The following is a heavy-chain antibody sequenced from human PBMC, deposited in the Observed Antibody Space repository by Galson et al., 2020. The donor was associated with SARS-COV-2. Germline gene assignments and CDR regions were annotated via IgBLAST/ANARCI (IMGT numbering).Heavy chain of an antibody. CDR2: ISADGNNE. V-gene: IGHV3-30-3*01. Sequence: GGSLRLSCAVSGFTFSSYAMHWVRQAPGKGLEWVTGISADGNNENYADSVKGRFTVSRDNSKNTLFLQMNSLRPEDTSVYYCAREDDTTGYYYVFFDFDYWGQGTPVTVS. D-gene: IGHD3-9*01. CDR3: AREDDTTGYYYVFFDFDY. CDR1: GFTFSSYA. J-gene: IGHJ4*02.